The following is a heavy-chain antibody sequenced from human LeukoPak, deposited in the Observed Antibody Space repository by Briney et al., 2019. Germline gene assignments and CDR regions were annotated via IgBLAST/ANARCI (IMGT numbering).Heavy chain of an antibody. D-gene: IGHD5-24*01. J-gene: IGHJ4*02. V-gene: IGHV4-30-2*02. CDR2: IYHSGST. Sequence: PSETLSLTCAVSGGSISSGGYSWSWIRQPPGKGLEWIGYIYHSGSTNYNPSLKSRVTISVDTSKNQFSLKLSSVTAADTAVYYCARYGMATINGVFDYWGQGTLVTVSS. CDR3: ARYGMATINGVFDY. CDR1: GGSISSGGYS.